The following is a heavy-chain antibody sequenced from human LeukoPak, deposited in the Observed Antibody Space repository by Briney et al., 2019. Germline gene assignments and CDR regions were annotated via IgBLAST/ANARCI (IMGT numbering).Heavy chain of an antibody. V-gene: IGHV1-46*01. CDR2: INPSCGST. CDR3: ARERGGLVAATYVFAY. D-gene: IGHD1-26*01. CDR1: RYTFTSYY. Sequence: ASVTVSRKSSRYTFTSYYRHWVRQAPGQGLDGMRIINPSCGSTSYVQKFQGRVTMIRDTSTSTVYMELSSLRSEDTGVYYCARERGGLVAATYVFAYWGQGTLVTVPS. J-gene: IGHJ4*02.